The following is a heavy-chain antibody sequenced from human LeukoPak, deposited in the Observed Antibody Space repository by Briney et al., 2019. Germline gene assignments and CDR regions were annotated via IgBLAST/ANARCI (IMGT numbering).Heavy chain of an antibody. CDR3: AGTKSPNYFDY. CDR1: GFTFSSYT. V-gene: IGHV3-21*01. D-gene: IGHD2-8*01. CDR2: ISGSNSYI. J-gene: IGHJ4*02. Sequence: GGSLRLSCAASGFTFSSYTMHWIRQAPGKGLEWVSSISGSNSYIFYADSVKGRFTVSRDNAKDSLYLQMNSLRAEDTAVYYCAGTKSPNYFDYWGQGTLVTVSS.